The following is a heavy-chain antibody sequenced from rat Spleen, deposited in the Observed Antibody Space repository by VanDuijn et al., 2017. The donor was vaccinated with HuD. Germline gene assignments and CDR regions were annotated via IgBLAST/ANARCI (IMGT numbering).Heavy chain of an antibody. D-gene: IGHD1-9*01. CDR3: ARHYGYTYYFDY. CDR1: GFTFSDYG. V-gene: IGHV5-29*01. J-gene: IGHJ2*01. CDR2: ISYGDSSGHSGT. Sequence: EVQLVESGGGLVQPGRSLKLSCAASGFTFSDYGLAWVRQAPTTGLEWVATISYGDSSGHSGTYYRDSVKGRFTISRDNAKSTLSLQMDSLRSEDTATYYCARHYGYTYYFDYWGQGVMVTVSS.